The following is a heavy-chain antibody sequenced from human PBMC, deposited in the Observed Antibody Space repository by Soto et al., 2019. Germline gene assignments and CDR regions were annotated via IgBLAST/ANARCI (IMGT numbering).Heavy chain of an antibody. J-gene: IGHJ6*03. Sequence: PSETLSLTCTVSDGSISRYYLSWIRQPPGKGLEWIGYIYYSGSTKYNPSLKSRVTISLDTSKDQFSLKLSSVTAADTAVYYCARGYCSTTSCYVGFYYMDVWGKGTTVTVSS. CDR1: DGSISRYY. V-gene: IGHV4-59*01. CDR3: ARGYCSTTSCYVGFYYMDV. D-gene: IGHD2-2*01. CDR2: IYYSGST.